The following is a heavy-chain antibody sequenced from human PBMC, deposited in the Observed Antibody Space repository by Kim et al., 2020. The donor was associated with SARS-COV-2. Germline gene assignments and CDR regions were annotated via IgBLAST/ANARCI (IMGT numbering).Heavy chain of an antibody. CDR2: ISSSGGYT. D-gene: IGHD1-7*01. CDR3: AKGTSGLELSPDS. V-gene: IGHV3-23*01. Sequence: GGSLRLSCTAAGFAFSNYAMNWVRQAPGRGLEWISGISSSGGYTYSADAMRGRFSISRDNSKNTLFLQMSSLRVEDTAIYYCAKGTSGLELSPDSWGQG. CDR1: GFAFSNYA. J-gene: IGHJ4*02.